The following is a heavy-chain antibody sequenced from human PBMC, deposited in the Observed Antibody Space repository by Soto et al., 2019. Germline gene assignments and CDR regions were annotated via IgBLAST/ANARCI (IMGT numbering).Heavy chain of an antibody. CDR3: ASFVRTGWRYYFDH. CDR2: VFYSGST. V-gene: IGHV4-61*01. D-gene: IGHD6-19*01. CDR1: GTSVSTNNYY. Sequence: TLSLTCTVSGTSVSTNNYYWTWIRQPPGKGLEWIGYVFYSGSTTYSPPLKSRLTISVDTSQNQFSLRLSSVTAADTAIYCCASFVRTGWRYYFDHWGQGILVTVSS. J-gene: IGHJ4*02.